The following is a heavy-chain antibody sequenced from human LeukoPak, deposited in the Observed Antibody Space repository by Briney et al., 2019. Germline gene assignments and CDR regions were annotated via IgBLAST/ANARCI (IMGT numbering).Heavy chain of an antibody. V-gene: IGHV3-23*01. CDR1: GFTFSSYA. CDR3: AKDRFWSGYSTLDY. J-gene: IGHJ4*02. Sequence: GGSLRLSCAASGFTFSSYAMSWVRQAPGKGLEWVSAISGSGGSTYHADSVKGRFTISRDNSKDTLYLQMNSLRAEDTAVYYCAKDRFWSGYSTLDYWGQGTLVTVSS. D-gene: IGHD3-3*01. CDR2: ISGSGGST.